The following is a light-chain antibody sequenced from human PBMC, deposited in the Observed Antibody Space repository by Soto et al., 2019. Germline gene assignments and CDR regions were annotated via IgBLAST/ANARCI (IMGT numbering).Light chain of an antibody. J-gene: IGKJ5*01. Sequence: DIQMTQSPSTLSGSVGDRVTITCRASQTISSWLAWYQQKPGKAPKLLIYKASTLKSGVPSRFSGSGSGTEFTLTISSLQSEDFAVYYCQQYNGWPITFGQGTRLEIK. CDR1: QTISSW. CDR2: KAS. CDR3: QQYNGWPIT. V-gene: IGKV1-5*03.